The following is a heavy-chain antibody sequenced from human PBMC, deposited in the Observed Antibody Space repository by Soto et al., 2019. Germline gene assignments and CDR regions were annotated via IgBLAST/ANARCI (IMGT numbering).Heavy chain of an antibody. Sequence: QVQLAQSGAEMTKPGSSVKVSCRASGGSFSDFAFSWVRQAPGQGIEWMGGIIPMFAATKYAQRLQDRVTITAHESTNTVYLAVNRRTSEDTSLYYCARGAIAEVPAALSSYHDYTNYRFDSWGQGTLVTVSS. J-gene: IGHJ4*02. D-gene: IGHD2-15*01. CDR3: ARGAIAEVPAALSSYHDYTNYRFDS. CDR2: IIPMFAAT. V-gene: IGHV1-69*01. CDR1: GGSFSDFA.